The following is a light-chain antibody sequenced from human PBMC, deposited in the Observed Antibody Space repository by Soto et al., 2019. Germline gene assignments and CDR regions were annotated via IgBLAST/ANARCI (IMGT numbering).Light chain of an antibody. J-gene: IGKJ2*01. V-gene: IGKV1-5*03. CDR2: RAS. Sequence: DIQMTQSPSTLSASVGDRVTITCRASQSIDTALAWYQQKPGKAPNLLIYRASNLESGVPSRFSGSGSGTEFTLAISSLQPDDFETYYCQQYGFFLTFGQGTKLEIK. CDR1: QSIDTA. CDR3: QQYGFFLT.